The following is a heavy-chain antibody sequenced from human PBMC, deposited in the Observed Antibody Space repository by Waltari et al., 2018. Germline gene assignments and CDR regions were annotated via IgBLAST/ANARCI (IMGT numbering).Heavy chain of an antibody. J-gene: IGHJ5*02. CDR2: IYYSGST. Sequence: QVQLQESGPGLVKPSETLSLTCTVSGGSISSYYWSWLRQPPGKGLEWIGYIYYSGSTNYNPSLKSRVTISVDTSKNQFSLKLSSVTAADTAVYYCARERGSGSYYKMGWFDPWGQGTLVTVSS. CDR3: ARERGSGSYYKMGWFDP. D-gene: IGHD3-10*01. CDR1: GGSISSYY. V-gene: IGHV4-59*01.